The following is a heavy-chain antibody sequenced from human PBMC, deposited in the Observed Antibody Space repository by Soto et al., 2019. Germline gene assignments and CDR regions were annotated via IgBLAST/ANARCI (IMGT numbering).Heavy chain of an antibody. J-gene: IGHJ6*03. CDR3: GRELPWVRGRDYYYMDV. Sequence: GGSLRLSCAGSGFIFSDHYMDWVRQAPGKGLEWVGRIRKKVNNYTTEYATSVKGRFTISRDDSKNSLYVQMNSLKTEDTAVYYCGRELPWVRGRDYYYMDVWGKGTTVTVSS. CDR1: GFIFSDHY. V-gene: IGHV3-72*01. D-gene: IGHD3-10*01. CDR2: IRKKVNNYTT.